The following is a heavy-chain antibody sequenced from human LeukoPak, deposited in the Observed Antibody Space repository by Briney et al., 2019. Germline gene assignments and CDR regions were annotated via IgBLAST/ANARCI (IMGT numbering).Heavy chain of an antibody. CDR1: GGSFSGYY. J-gene: IGHJ5*02. D-gene: IGHD3-10*01. V-gene: IGHV4-34*01. CDR3: ARGGYYGSGNDFRFDP. CDR2: INHSGST. Sequence: SETLSPTCAVYGGSFSGYYWTWIRQPPGKGLEWIGEINHSGSTNYNPSLKSRVTMSVDTSKNQFSLKLKSVTAADTAVYYCARGGYYGSGNDFRFDPWGQGTLVTVSS.